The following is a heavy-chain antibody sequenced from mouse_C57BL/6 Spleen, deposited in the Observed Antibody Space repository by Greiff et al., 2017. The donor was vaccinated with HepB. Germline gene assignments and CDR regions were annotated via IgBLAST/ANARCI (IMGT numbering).Heavy chain of an antibody. CDR1: GYTFTDYY. J-gene: IGHJ4*01. D-gene: IGHD2-4*01. CDR2: INPYNGGT. V-gene: IGHV1-19*01. Sequence: VQLQQSGPVLVKPGASVKMSCKASGYTFTDYYMNWVKQSHGKSLEWIGVINPYNGGTSYNQKFKGKATLTVDKSSSTAYMELNSLTSEDSAVYYCARGDYDYDGDAMDYWGQGTSVTVSS. CDR3: ARGDYDYDGDAMDY.